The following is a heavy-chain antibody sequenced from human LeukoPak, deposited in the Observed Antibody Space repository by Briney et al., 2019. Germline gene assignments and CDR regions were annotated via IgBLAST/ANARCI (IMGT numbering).Heavy chain of an antibody. V-gene: IGHV3-7*01. CDR1: GFTFNSYC. D-gene: IGHD3-10*01. CDR2: IDPDGSEK. Sequence: GGSLRLSCAASGFTFNSYCMSWVRQAPGKGLEWVANIDPDGSEKQYGDSVKGRFTTSRDNAKNSLYLQMNSLRAEDTAIYYCARIYYFGDNNWRYFDNWGQGTLVTVSS. CDR3: ARIYYFGDNNWRYFDN. J-gene: IGHJ4*02.